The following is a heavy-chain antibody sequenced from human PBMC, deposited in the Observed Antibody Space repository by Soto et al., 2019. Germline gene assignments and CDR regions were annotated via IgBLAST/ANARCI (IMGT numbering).Heavy chain of an antibody. V-gene: IGHV4-30-4*01. D-gene: IGHD6-13*01. CDR3: ARVRGRRSSSWYPPDY. J-gene: IGHJ4*02. CDR1: GGSISSGDYY. Sequence: PSETLSLTCTVSGGSISSGDYYWSWIRQPPGEGLEWIGYIYYSGSTYYNPSLKSRVTISVDTSKNQFSLKLSSVTAADTAVYYCARVRGRRSSSWYPPDYWGQGTLVTVSS. CDR2: IYYSGST.